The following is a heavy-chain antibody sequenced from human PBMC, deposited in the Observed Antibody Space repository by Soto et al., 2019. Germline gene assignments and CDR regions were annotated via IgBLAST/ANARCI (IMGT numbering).Heavy chain of an antibody. CDR1: GFTFSSYA. D-gene: IGHD2-15*01. J-gene: IGHJ4*02. V-gene: IGHV3-23*01. Sequence: DVQLLESGGGLVQPEGSLRLSCAASGFTFSSYAMGWVRQGPGKGLEWVAVVSIGGSTHYADSVRGRFTISRDNSKSTLSLQMNSLTAEGTAVYFCAKRRGAGGHFDYMGQGSLVTVSS. CDR2: VSIGGST. CDR3: AKRRGAGGHFDY.